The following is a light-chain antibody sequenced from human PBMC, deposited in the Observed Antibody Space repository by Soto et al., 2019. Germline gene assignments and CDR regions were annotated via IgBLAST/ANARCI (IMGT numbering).Light chain of an antibody. V-gene: IGLV2-11*01. CDR2: DVN. Sequence: QSVLTQPRSVSGSPGQSVTISCTGTSSDVGTYNHVSWYQQHPGKDPKVMIYDVNKRSSTVPDRFSGSKSGNTDSLTISGLQAEDEADYYCSSYAGSYSVVFGGGTQLTVL. J-gene: IGLJ2*01. CDR3: SSYAGSYSVV. CDR1: SSDVGTYNH.